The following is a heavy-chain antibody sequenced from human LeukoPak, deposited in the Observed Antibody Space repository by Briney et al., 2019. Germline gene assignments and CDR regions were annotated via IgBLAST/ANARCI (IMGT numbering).Heavy chain of an antibody. D-gene: IGHD4-17*01. CDR2: IKQDGSEK. J-gene: IGHJ4*02. Sequence: GGSLRLSCAASGFTFSSYWMRWVRQAPGKGLEWVANIKQDGSEKNYVDSVKGRFTISRDNAKNSLYLQMNSLRAEDTAVYYCARGSGYGDSPGLHWGQGTLVTVSS. CDR3: ARGSGYGDSPGLH. V-gene: IGHV3-7*03. CDR1: GFTFSSYW.